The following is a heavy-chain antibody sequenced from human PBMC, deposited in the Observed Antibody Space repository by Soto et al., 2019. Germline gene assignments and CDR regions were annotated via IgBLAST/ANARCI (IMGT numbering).Heavy chain of an antibody. CDR2: IFPSGST. Sequence: SETLSLTCTVSGVSISDYYWTWIRQPAGKGLEWIGRIFPSGSTNYNPSLRGRVTMSVDTSKNLFSLKLNSVTAAGTARYYCASEGTAMTLHYWGQGTLVTVSS. CDR1: GVSISDYY. CDR3: ASEGTAMTLHY. J-gene: IGHJ4*02. V-gene: IGHV4-4*07. D-gene: IGHD5-18*01.